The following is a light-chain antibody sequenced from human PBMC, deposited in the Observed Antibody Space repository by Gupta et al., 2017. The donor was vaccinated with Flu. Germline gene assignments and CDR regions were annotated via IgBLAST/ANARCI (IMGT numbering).Light chain of an antibody. CDR2: GAY. J-gene: IGKJ3*01. CDR1: QRGT. V-gene: IGKV3-20*01. CDR3: QQEATDPPLVT. Sequence: PGTLSLSPGEAATLSCRASQRGTIAWYKKKPGQAPRLLIYGAYHRAEGITDRFSGSGDGTDGILTISRCEPEDFAVYYCQQEATDPPLVTFGHGTKVDVK.